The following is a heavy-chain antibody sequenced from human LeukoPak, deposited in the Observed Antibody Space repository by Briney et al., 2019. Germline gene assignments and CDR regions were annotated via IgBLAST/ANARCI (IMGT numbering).Heavy chain of an antibody. CDR3: ARATYTGSLT. V-gene: IGHV1-46*01. CDR2: ISPSDDAT. CDR1: GYTFTSYY. D-gene: IGHD1-26*01. Sequence: ASVKVSCKASGYTFTSYYMHWVRQAPGQGLEWIGIISPSDDATTYAQTYQGRVTMTTDTSTSTVNIDLRSPRTEDKPLFYCARATYTGSLTWGEGTQVGVSS. J-gene: IGHJ4*02.